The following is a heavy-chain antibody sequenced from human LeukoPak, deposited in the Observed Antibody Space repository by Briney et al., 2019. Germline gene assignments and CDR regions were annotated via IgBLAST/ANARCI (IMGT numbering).Heavy chain of an antibody. J-gene: IGHJ4*02. CDR2: ISDSGSTI. Sequence: GGSLRLSCAASGFTLTTYSMNWVRQAPGKGLEWVSFISDSGSTIYYADSVKGRFTTSRDNAKNSLYLQMNSLRAEDTAVYYCAREIPGASSDYWGQGTLVTVSS. CDR1: GFTLTTYS. D-gene: IGHD4-17*01. V-gene: IGHV3-48*01. CDR3: AREIPGASSDY.